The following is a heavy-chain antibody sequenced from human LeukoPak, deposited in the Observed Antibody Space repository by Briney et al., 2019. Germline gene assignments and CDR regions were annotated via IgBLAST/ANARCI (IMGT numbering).Heavy chain of an antibody. D-gene: IGHD5-18*01. J-gene: IGHJ6*03. Sequence: SETLSLTCTVSGGSISSYYWSWIRQPPGKGLEWIGYIYTSGSTNYNPSLKSRVTVSVDTSKNQFSLNLSSVTAADTAVYDCASRNLGYSYGRPYYYYYMDVWGTGTTVTISS. CDR3: ASRNLGYSYGRPYYYYYMDV. CDR2: IYTSGST. V-gene: IGHV4-59*01. CDR1: GGSISSYY.